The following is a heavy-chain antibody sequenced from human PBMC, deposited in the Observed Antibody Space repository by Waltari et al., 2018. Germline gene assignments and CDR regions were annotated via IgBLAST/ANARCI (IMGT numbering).Heavy chain of an antibody. Sequence: QVQLQESGPGLVKPSETLSLTCSVSGYSISSGYWWGWIRQPPGKGLEWIASLYYTSGYTKYTTSLRSRGTISSDTSKNQFSLRLTSVTAADTAVYYCANNEWGLPVSWGQGTLVTVSS. V-gene: IGHV4-38-2*01. J-gene: IGHJ5*02. CDR2: LYYTSGYT. D-gene: IGHD1-26*01. CDR3: ANNEWGLPVS. CDR1: GYSISSGYW.